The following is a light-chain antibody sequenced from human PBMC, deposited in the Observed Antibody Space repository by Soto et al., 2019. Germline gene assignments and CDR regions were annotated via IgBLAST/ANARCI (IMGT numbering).Light chain of an antibody. CDR3: QQYNSNPLT. J-gene: IGKJ4*01. V-gene: IGKV1-5*03. CDR1: QSVSTW. CDR2: KAY. Sequence: DIQMTQSPSTLSASVGDRVTITCRARQSVSTWLAWYQQKPGKVPKLLIYKAYSLESGVPSRFSGSGSGTEFTLTISSLQPDDFATYYCQQYNSNPLTFGGGTKVEIK.